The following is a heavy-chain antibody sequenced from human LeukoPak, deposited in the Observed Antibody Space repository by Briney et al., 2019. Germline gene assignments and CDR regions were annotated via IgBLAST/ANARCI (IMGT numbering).Heavy chain of an antibody. CDR1: GFTFSSYS. D-gene: IGHD6-19*01. CDR2: ISSSSSYI. CDR3: ARAPDGSGWYEYYFDH. Sequence: GGSLRLSCAASGFTFSSYSMNWVRQAPGKGLEWVSSISSSSSYIYYADSVKGRFTISRDNAKNSLYLQMNSLRAEDTAVYYCARAPDGSGWYEYYFDHWGQGTLVTVSS. J-gene: IGHJ4*02. V-gene: IGHV3-21*01.